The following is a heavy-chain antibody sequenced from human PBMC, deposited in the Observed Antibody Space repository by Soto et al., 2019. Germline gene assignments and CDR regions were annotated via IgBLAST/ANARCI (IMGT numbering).Heavy chain of an antibody. Sequence: QVQLVESGGGVVQPGGSLRLSCAASGFTFSSYAMHWVRQAPGKGLEWVAVISYDGSNKYYADSVKGRFTISRDNSKNTLYLQMNSLRAEDTAVYYCARASAQWLVPFGYWGQGTLVTVSS. D-gene: IGHD6-19*01. J-gene: IGHJ4*02. CDR2: ISYDGSNK. V-gene: IGHV3-30-3*01. CDR1: GFTFSSYA. CDR3: ARASAQWLVPFGY.